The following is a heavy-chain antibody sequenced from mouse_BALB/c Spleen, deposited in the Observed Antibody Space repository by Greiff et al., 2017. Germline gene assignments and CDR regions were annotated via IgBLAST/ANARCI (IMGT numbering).Heavy chain of an antibody. D-gene: IGHD1-1*01. J-gene: IGHJ1*01. Sequence: EVQLQESGPGLVKPSQSLSLTCTVTGYSITSDYAWNWIRQFPGNKLEWMGYISYSGSTSYNPSLKSRISITRDTSKNQFFLQLNSVTTEDTATYYCARFADDYYGSSPYWYFDVWGAGTTVTVSS. CDR2: ISYSGST. V-gene: IGHV3-2*02. CDR3: ARFADDYYGSSPYWYFDV. CDR1: GYSITSDYA.